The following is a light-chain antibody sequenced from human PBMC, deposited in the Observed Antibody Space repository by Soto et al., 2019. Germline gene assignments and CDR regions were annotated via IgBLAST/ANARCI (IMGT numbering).Light chain of an antibody. CDR3: SSYAGRDVYV. Sequence: QSALTQPPSASGSPGQSVTISCTGASSDIGTYDSVSWYQQQAGKAPKLIIYEVVKRPSGVPDRFSGSKSGNMASLTVSGVQAEDEADYYCSSYAGRDVYVFGTGTKVTVL. J-gene: IGLJ1*01. CDR2: EVV. CDR1: SSDIGTYDS. V-gene: IGLV2-8*01.